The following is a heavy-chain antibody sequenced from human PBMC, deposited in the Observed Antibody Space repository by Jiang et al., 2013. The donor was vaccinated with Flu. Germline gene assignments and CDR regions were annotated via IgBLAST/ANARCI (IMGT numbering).Heavy chain of an antibody. J-gene: IGHJ6*02. CDR1: GGTFSTYA. Sequence: SGAEVKKPGSSVKVSCKASGGTFSTYAITWVRQAPGQGLEWMGRIIPIHGITNYALNFEDRVTMTADTSSNTAFMELRSLRSEDTAVYSCARDKYYYDSRGYSYVLDVWGQGTTVTVSS. CDR2: IIPIHGIT. CDR3: ARDKYYYDSRGYSYVLDV. V-gene: IGHV1-69*04. D-gene: IGHD3-22*01.